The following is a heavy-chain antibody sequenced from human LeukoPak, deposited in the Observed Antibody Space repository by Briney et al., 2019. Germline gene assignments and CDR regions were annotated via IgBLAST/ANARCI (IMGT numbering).Heavy chain of an antibody. J-gene: IGHJ4*02. CDR1: GFTVSSNY. CDR2: IYSGGST. V-gene: IGHV3-66*01. CDR3: AKDITYGGVFDY. D-gene: IGHD4-23*01. Sequence: GGSLRLSCAASGFTVSSNYMSWVRQAPGKGLEWVSIIYSGGSTYYADSVKGRFTISRDNSKNTLYLQMNSLRAEDTAVYYCAKDITYGGVFDYWGQGTLVTVSS.